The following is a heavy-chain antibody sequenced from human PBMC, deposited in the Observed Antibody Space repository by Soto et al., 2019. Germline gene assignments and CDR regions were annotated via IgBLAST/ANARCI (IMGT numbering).Heavy chain of an antibody. CDR1: GFTFSSYG. V-gene: IGHV3-30*03. Sequence: SLRLSCAASGFTFSSYGMHWVRQAPGKGLEWVAVISYDGSNKYYADSVKGRFTISRDNSKNTLYLQMNSLRAEDTAVYYCALSPVTLAVTTTYFDYWGQGTLVTVSS. D-gene: IGHD4-17*01. CDR3: ALSPVTLAVTTTYFDY. J-gene: IGHJ4*02. CDR2: ISYDGSNK.